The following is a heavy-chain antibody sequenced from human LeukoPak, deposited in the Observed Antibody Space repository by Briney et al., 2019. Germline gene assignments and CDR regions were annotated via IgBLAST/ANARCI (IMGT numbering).Heavy chain of an antibody. CDR3: ARYQLPVRYFDY. V-gene: IGHV3-72*01. D-gene: IGHD2-2*01. CDR1: GFTFSDHY. CDR2: IRNKANSYTT. J-gene: IGHJ4*02. Sequence: PGGSLRLSCAASGFTFSDHYMDWIRQGPGRGLEWVARIRNKANSYTTEYAASVEGRFSISRDDSKNSPYLQMNSLKTEDTAVYYCARYQLPVRYFDYWGQGTLVTVSS.